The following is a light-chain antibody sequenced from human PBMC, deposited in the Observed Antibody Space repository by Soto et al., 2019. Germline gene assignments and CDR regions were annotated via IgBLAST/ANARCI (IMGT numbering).Light chain of an antibody. Sequence: QPVLTQPPSASGTPGQRVTISCSGGSSNIGTYTVNWYQQLPGMAPRLLMYTNNQRPSGVPDRFSGSKSGTSASLAISGLQFEDEADYYCAAWDDTLNVSVFGGGTQLTVL. J-gene: IGLJ7*01. V-gene: IGLV1-44*01. CDR1: SSNIGTYT. CDR2: TNN. CDR3: AAWDDTLNVSV.